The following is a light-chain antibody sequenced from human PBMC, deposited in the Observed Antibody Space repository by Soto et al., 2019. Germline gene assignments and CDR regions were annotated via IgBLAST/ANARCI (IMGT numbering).Light chain of an antibody. J-gene: IGLJ1*01. CDR2: DVN. Sequence: QSALTQPASVSGSPGQSITISCTGTSSDVGGYDYVSWYQQHPGKAPKVIIYDVNNRPSGVSSRFSGSKSGNTASLSISGLQAEDEADYYCAAWDDSLGYVFGIGTKLTVL. CDR1: SSDVGGYDY. V-gene: IGLV2-14*03. CDR3: AAWDDSLGYV.